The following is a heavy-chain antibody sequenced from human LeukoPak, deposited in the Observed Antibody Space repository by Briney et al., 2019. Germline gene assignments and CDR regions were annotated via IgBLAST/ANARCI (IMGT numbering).Heavy chain of an antibody. CDR3: ARDGDFYYFDY. V-gene: IGHV4-38-2*02. J-gene: IGHJ4*02. CDR2: TYHSGST. CDR1: GYSISSGNY. Sequence: SETLSLTCTVSGYSISSGNYWGWIRQLPGKGPEWIGSTYHSGSTYYNPSLKSRVSISVDTSKNQFSLRLMSVTAADTAEYYCARDGDFYYFDYWGQGTQVTVSS.